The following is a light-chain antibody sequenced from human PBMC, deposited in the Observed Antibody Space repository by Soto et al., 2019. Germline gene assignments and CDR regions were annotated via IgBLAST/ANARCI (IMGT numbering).Light chain of an antibody. CDR2: GAS. CDR3: QHYGSSLGT. CDR1: QSISTAY. Sequence: EIVLTQSPGTLSLSPGERATLSCRASQSISTAYLAWYQQKPGQAPRLLIYGASSRATGIPDRFSGSGSGTDFTLTISRLEPEDFAVYYCQHYGSSLGTFGHGTKVDIK. J-gene: IGKJ3*01. V-gene: IGKV3-20*01.